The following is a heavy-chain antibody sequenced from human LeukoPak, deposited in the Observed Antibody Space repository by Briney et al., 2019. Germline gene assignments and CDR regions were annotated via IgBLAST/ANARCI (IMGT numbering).Heavy chain of an antibody. V-gene: IGHV3-7*04. D-gene: IGHD6-19*01. J-gene: IGHJ4*02. CDR1: GFHFSSFW. Sequence: GGSLRVSCAASGFHFSSFWMAWVRQAPGKGLEWVANIKQDGSEKYYVDSVKGRFTISRDNAKNSVSLQMNSLRAEDTAVYYCARDGGGWTYFDYWGQGTPVTVSP. CDR3: ARDGGGWTYFDY. CDR2: IKQDGSEK.